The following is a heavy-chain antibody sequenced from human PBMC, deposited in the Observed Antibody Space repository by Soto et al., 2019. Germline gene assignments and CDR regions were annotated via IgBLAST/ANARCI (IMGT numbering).Heavy chain of an antibody. J-gene: IGHJ4*02. D-gene: IGHD4-17*01. CDR1: GFTFSSYA. Sequence: PGGSLRLSCAASGFTFSSYAMHWFRQAPGKGLEGVAVISYDGSNKYYADSVKGRFTISRDNSKNTLYLQMNSLRAEDTAVYYCARDRPGTTENFDYWGQGTLVTVSS. CDR2: ISYDGSNK. CDR3: ARDRPGTTENFDY. V-gene: IGHV3-30-3*01.